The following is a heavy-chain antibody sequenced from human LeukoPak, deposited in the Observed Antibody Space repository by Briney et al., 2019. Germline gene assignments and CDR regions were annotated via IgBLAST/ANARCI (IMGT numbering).Heavy chain of an antibody. J-gene: IGHJ6*03. CDR1: GGSISSGGCY. Sequence: SQTLSLTCTVSGGSISSGGCYWSWIRQPPGKGLEWIGYIYHSGSTYYNPSLKSRVTISVDTSKNQFSLKLSSVTAADTAVYYCARGVAARHYYYYYYMDVWGKGTTVTVSS. V-gene: IGHV4-30-2*01. D-gene: IGHD6-6*01. CDR2: IYHSGST. CDR3: ARGVAARHYYYYYYMDV.